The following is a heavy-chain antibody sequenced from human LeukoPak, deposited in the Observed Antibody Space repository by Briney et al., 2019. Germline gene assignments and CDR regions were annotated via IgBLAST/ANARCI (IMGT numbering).Heavy chain of an antibody. CDR3: AREGYSYGFDY. V-gene: IGHV3-74*01. CDR2: INSDGSST. D-gene: IGHD5-18*01. J-gene: IGHJ4*02. Sequence: GGSLRLSCAASGFTFSSYAMHWVRQAPGKGLVWVSRINSDGSSTSYADSVKGRFTISRDNAKNTLYLQMNSLRAEDTAVYYCAREGYSYGFDYWGQGTLVTVSS. CDR1: GFTFSSYA.